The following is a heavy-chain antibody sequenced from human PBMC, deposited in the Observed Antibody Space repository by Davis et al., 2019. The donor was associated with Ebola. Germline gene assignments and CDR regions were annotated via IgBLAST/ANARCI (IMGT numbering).Heavy chain of an antibody. CDR3: AKCRGTWRTYAFDI. J-gene: IGHJ3*02. CDR1: VITFSSYA. V-gene: IGHV3-23*01. Sequence: GESLKISCTDSVITFSSYAMTWVRQAPGKGLEWVSAISGSGGSTYYADSVKGRFTISRDNSKNTLYLQMNSLRAEDTAVYYCAKCRGTWRTYAFDIWGQGTMVTVSS. D-gene: IGHD3-3*01. CDR2: ISGSGGST.